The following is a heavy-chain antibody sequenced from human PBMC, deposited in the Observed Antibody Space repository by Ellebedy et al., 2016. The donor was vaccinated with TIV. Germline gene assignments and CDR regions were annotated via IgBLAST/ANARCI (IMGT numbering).Heavy chain of an antibody. Sequence: ASVKVSCKPSGYSFTAYFLHWVRQAPGQGLEWMGWISAYNGNTKYAQKVQGRVTMTTDTPTSTGYMELRSLRSDDTAVYYCARVLGLLDCDGATCSPPPPLDYWGQGTLVTVSS. CDR1: GYSFTAYF. D-gene: IGHD2-21*01. V-gene: IGHV1-18*04. CDR3: ARVLGLLDCDGATCSPPPPLDY. CDR2: ISAYNGNT. J-gene: IGHJ4*02.